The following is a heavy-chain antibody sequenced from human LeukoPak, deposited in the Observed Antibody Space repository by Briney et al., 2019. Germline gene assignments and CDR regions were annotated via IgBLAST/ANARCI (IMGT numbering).Heavy chain of an antibody. Sequence: ASVKVSCKASGFTFTGYNIHWVRQAPGQGLEWMGWISPYNGNTNYPQKFQGRVTMTTDTSTSTAYMELRSLRSDDTALYYCATEGGWQPTDYGDHAYWGQGTLVTVSS. CDR2: ISPYNGNT. V-gene: IGHV1-18*01. J-gene: IGHJ4*02. D-gene: IGHD4-17*01. CDR1: GFTFTGYN. CDR3: ATEGGWQPTDYGDHAY.